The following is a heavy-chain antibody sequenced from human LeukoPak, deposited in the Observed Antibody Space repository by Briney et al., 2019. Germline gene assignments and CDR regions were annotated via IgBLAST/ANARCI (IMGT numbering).Heavy chain of an antibody. Sequence: SEPLSLTCTVSGGSISGWYWSWIRRPPGKGREGIGYVYYSGSATYNPSLKSRVTISVDTSKNRFSLKLSSVTAADTAVYYRARLLGSSTAVDYWGQGTLVTVSS. V-gene: IGHV4-59*08. CDR1: GGSISGWY. J-gene: IGHJ4*02. CDR3: ARLLGSSTAVDY. CDR2: VYYSGSA. D-gene: IGHD1-14*01.